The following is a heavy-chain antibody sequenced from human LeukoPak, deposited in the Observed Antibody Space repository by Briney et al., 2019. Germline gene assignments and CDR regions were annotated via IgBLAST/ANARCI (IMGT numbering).Heavy chain of an antibody. V-gene: IGHV3-23*01. CDR1: GFTFSSHG. Sequence: PGGSLRLSCAASGFTFSSHGMSWVRQAPGKGLEWVSGISGSGGSTYYADSVKGRFTISRDNSKNTLYLQMNSLRAEDTAVYYCAKDRQWLVRGYFDYRGQGTLVTVSS. D-gene: IGHD6-19*01. J-gene: IGHJ4*02. CDR3: AKDRQWLVRGYFDY. CDR2: ISGSGGST.